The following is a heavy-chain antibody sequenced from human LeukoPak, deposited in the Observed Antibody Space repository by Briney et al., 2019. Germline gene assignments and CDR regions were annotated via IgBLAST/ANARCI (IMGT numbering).Heavy chain of an antibody. J-gene: IGHJ3*02. CDR2: ISYDGSNK. V-gene: IGHV3-30-3*01. D-gene: IGHD6-13*01. Sequence: GGSLRLSCAASGFTFSSYAMHWVRQAPGKGLEWVAVISYDGSNKYYADSVKGRFTISRDNSKNTLYLQMNSLRAEDTAVYYCARLAAPDAFDIWGQGTMVTVSS. CDR1: GFTFSSYA. CDR3: ARLAAPDAFDI.